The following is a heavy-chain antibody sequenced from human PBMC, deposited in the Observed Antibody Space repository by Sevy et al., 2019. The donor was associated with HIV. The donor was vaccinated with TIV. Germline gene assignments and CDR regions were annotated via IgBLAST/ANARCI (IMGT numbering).Heavy chain of an antibody. J-gene: IGHJ6*02. CDR2: IDSGGST. Sequence: GGSLRLSCEASGFTFSDYWMTWVRQAPGKGLEWVSLIDSGGSTYYADSVKGRFTISRDNAKNTLYLQMNPLRAEDTAVYFCARDRYYDASGYYYYYYGMDVWGQGTTVTVSS. CDR3: ARDRYYDASGYYYYYYGMDV. D-gene: IGHD3-22*01. V-gene: IGHV3-66*01. CDR1: GFTFSDYW.